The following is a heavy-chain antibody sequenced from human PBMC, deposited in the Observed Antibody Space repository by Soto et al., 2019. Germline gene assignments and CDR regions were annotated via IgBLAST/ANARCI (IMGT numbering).Heavy chain of an antibody. J-gene: IGHJ4*02. CDR3: AHKAYDSYDFWSGYQSGYFDY. D-gene: IGHD3-3*01. CDR2: IYWDDDK. Sequence: QITLKESGPTLVKPTQTLTLTCTFSGFSLSTSGVGVGWIRQPPGKALEWLALIYWDDDKRYSPSLKSRLTITKDTSKNQVVLTMTNMDPVDTATYYCAHKAYDSYDFWSGYQSGYFDYWGQGTLVTVSS. V-gene: IGHV2-5*02. CDR1: GFSLSTSGVG.